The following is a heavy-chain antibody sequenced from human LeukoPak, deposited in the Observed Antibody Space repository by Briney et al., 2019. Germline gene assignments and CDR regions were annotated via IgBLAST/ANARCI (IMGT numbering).Heavy chain of an antibody. V-gene: IGHV3-74*01. J-gene: IGHJ4*02. Sequence: PGGSLTLSCAASGFTFSSYWMHWVRQAPGKGLVWVSRINIDGSTSNYADSVKGRFTISRDNAKNAVYLQMNSLRVEDTAVYYCARASALATPPFAYWGQGTLVTVSS. CDR1: GFTFSSYW. D-gene: IGHD5-24*01. CDR2: INIDGSTS. CDR3: ARASALATPPFAY.